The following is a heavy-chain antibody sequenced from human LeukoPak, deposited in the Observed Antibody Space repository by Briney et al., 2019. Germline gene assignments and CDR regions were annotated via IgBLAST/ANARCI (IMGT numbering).Heavy chain of an antibody. CDR1: GYSFTSYW. CDR3: ARAIVGERRPNYYYYYMDV. CDR2: IYPGDSDT. D-gene: IGHD2-21*01. J-gene: IGHJ6*03. Sequence: GESLKISCKGSGYSFTSYWIGWVRQMPGKGLEWMGIIYPGDSDTRYSPSFQGQVTISADKSISTAYLQWSSLKASDTAMYYCARAIVGERRPNYYYYYMDVWGKGTTVTISS. V-gene: IGHV5-51*01.